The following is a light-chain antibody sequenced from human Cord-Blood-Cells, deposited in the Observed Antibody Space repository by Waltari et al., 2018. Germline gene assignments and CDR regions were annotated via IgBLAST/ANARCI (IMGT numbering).Light chain of an antibody. V-gene: IGLV2-23*01. CDR1: SSDVGSYNL. Sequence: QSALTQPASLSRSPAQSITISCTGTSSDVGSYNLVSWYQQHPGKAPKLLIYEGSKRPSVVSNRFSCAKSGNTASRTISGLQAEDEADYYCCSYAGSSTWVFGGGTKLTVL. J-gene: IGLJ3*02. CDR2: EGS. CDR3: CSYAGSSTWV.